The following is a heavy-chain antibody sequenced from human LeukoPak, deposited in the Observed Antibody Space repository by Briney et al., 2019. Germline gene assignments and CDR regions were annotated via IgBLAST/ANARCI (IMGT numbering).Heavy chain of an antibody. J-gene: IGHJ4*02. Sequence: HGASVKVSCKVSGHRLAGLSIHWVRQSPEKGLEWMGGFDPGDVETIYSQKFQGRVIMTEDRSTDTASMELRSLRSDDTAVFYCARHQGGRGGYWFDFWGQGTLVTVSS. CDR2: FDPGDVET. D-gene: IGHD3-22*01. V-gene: IGHV1-24*01. CDR1: GHRLAGLS. CDR3: ARHQGGRGGYWFDF.